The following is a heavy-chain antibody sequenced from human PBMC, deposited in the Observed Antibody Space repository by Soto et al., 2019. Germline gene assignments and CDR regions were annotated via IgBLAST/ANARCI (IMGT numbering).Heavy chain of an antibody. D-gene: IGHD3-22*01. Sequence: QLQLQESGPGLVKPSETLSLTCTVSGGSISSSSYYWGWIRQPPGKGLEWIGSIYYSGSTYYNPSLKSRVTISVDTSKNQFSLKLSSVTAADTAVYYCARHSSPYDSSGYYVYFDYWGQGTLVTVSS. CDR2: IYYSGST. CDR1: GGSISSSSYY. V-gene: IGHV4-39*01. J-gene: IGHJ4*02. CDR3: ARHSSPYDSSGYYVYFDY.